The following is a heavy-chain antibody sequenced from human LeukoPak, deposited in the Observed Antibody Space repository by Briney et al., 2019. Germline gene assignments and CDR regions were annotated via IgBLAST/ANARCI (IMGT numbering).Heavy chain of an antibody. D-gene: IGHD6-19*01. Sequence: GGSLRLSCAASGFTFSDYYMSWIRQAPGKGLEWVSYISSSSSYTNYAESVKGRFTISRDNAKNSLYLQMNSLRAEDTAVYYCATSQPYSSGSPFDYWGQGTLVTVSS. J-gene: IGHJ4*02. CDR3: ATSQPYSSGSPFDY. V-gene: IGHV3-11*03. CDR1: GFTFSDYY. CDR2: ISSSSSYT.